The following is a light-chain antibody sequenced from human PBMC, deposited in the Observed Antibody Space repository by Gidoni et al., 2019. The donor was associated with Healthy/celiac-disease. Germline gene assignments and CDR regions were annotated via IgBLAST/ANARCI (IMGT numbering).Light chain of an antibody. V-gene: IGKV3-11*01. CDR3: QQRSNWPLP. Sequence: EIELTQSPATLSLSPGDRATLACRASKSVSSYLSWYQHKPGQAPTLLIYDASNRATGIPARFSCSGSGSGITLTLSSLLPEDFAFYYCQQRSNWPLPFGGGTKVEIK. CDR2: DAS. J-gene: IGKJ4*01. CDR1: KSVSSY.